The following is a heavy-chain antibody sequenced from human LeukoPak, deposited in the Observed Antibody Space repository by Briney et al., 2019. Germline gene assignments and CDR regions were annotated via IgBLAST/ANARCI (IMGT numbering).Heavy chain of an antibody. V-gene: IGHV4-59*01. J-gene: IGHJ5*02. CDR3: AMAVAAGWFDP. Sequence: SETLSLTCTVSGGSISSYYWSWIRQPPGKGLEWIGYIYYSGSTNYNPSLKSRVTISVDTSKNQFSLKLSSVTAADTAVYYCAMAVAAGWFDPWGQGTLVTVSS. CDR1: GGSISSYY. D-gene: IGHD6-19*01. CDR2: IYYSGST.